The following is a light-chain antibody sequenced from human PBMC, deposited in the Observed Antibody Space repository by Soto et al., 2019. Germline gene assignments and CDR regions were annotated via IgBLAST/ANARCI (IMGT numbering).Light chain of an antibody. J-gene: IGLJ2*01. CDR2: GNS. V-gene: IGLV1-40*01. Sequence: QSVLTQPPSVSGAPGQRVTISCTGSSSNIGAGYDVHWYQQLPGTAPNLLIYGNSNRPSGVPDRFSGSKSGTSASLAITGLQAEDEADYYRQSYDSSLSGGVFGGGTKLTVL. CDR1: SSNIGAGYD. CDR3: QSYDSSLSGGV.